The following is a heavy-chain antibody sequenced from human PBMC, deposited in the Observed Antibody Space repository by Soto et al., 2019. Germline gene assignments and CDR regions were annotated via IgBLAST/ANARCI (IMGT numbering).Heavy chain of an antibody. CDR1: GGSISDNH. D-gene: IGHD2-2*01. V-gene: IGHV4-59*01. CDR3: ARVSLVTPASYFDF. J-gene: IGHJ4*02. Sequence: PSETLSLTCTVSGGSISDNHWSWIRQPPGKGLEWIGYIHYSGNTNYNPSLKSRVTMSVDTSKNQFSLKVSSVTAADTAVYYCARVSLVTPASYFDFWGQGLLVTVSS. CDR2: IHYSGNT.